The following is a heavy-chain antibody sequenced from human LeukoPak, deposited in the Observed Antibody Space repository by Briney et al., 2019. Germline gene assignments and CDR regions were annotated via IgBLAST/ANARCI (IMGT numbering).Heavy chain of an antibody. CDR1: GFTFSSYA. Sequence: GGSLRLSCAASGFTFSSYALSWVRQAPGKGLEWVSAVSRSGDRTYYADSVKGRFTISRDNSKNSLYLEMNSLRGDDTAVYYCARDRGTRTSDYWGQGTLVSVAS. CDR3: ARDRGTRTSDY. CDR2: VSRSGDRT. V-gene: IGHV3-23*01. D-gene: IGHD3-10*01. J-gene: IGHJ4*02.